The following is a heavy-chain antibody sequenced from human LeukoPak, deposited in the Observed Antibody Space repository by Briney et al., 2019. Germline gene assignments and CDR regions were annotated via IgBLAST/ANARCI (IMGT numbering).Heavy chain of an antibody. J-gene: IGHJ4*02. Sequence: SETLSLTCTVSGGSISSSSYYWSWIRQPTGKGLEWIGRIYTSGSTNYNPSLKSRVTMSVDTSKNQFSLKLSSVTAADTAVYYCARGDSSSWTGFDYWGQGTLVTVSS. CDR1: GGSISSSSYY. D-gene: IGHD6-13*01. V-gene: IGHV4-61*02. CDR3: ARGDSSSWTGFDY. CDR2: IYTSGST.